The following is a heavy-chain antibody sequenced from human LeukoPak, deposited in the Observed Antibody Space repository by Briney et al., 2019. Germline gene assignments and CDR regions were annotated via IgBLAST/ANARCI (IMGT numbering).Heavy chain of an antibody. CDR1: GYTFTGYY. J-gene: IGHJ3*02. V-gene: IGHV1-2*02. CDR2: INPNSGGT. Sequence: ASVKVSCKASGYTFTGYYMHWVRQAPGQGLEWMGWINPNSGGTNYAQKFQGRVTMTRDTSISTAYMELSRLRFDDTAVYYCAGEFSGSYYSGRIHAVDIWGQGTMVTVSS. CDR3: AGEFSGSYYSGRIHAVDI. D-gene: IGHD1-26*01.